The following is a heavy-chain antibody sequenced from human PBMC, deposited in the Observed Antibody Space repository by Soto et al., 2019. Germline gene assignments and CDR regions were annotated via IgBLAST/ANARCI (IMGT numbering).Heavy chain of an antibody. CDR2: ISSSSSTI. CDR3: AIEKVGVTSTHVFDI. V-gene: IGHV3-48*01. CDR1: GFTFSSYS. Sequence: PGASLRLSCAASGFTFSSYSMNWVRQAPGKGLEWVSYISSSSSTIYYADSVKGRFTISRDNAKNSLYLQMNSLTAEDTAVYYCAIEKVGVTSTHVFDIGGQGPMVT. J-gene: IGHJ3*02. D-gene: IGHD1-26*01.